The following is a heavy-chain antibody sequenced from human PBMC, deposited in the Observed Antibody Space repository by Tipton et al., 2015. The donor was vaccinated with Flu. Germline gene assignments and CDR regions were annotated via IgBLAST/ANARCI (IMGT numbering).Heavy chain of an antibody. CDR1: GSTFSNSA. V-gene: IGHV3-30*03. D-gene: IGHD3-16*01. Sequence: SLRLSCAASGSTFSNSAMHWVRQAPGKGPESVAFISYEGKYQFYSGSVRGRFSISRDNSKNTLYLQMNSLRSDDTAVYYCARETYDVVTDSSSNALDIWGRGTKVTVSS. J-gene: IGHJ3*02. CDR3: ARETYDVVTDSSSNALDI. CDR2: ISYEGKYQ.